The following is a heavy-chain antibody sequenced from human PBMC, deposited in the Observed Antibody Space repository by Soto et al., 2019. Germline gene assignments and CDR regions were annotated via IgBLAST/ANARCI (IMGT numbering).Heavy chain of an antibody. J-gene: IGHJ4*02. V-gene: IGHV3-48*01. CDR1: GFTFSSYS. D-gene: IGHD3-3*01. CDR2: ISSSSSTI. Sequence: GGSLRLSCAASGFTFSSYSMNWVRQAPGKGLECVSYISSSSSTIYYADSVKGRFTISRDNAKNSLYLQMNSLRAEDTAVYYCARDHKILRFLEWLSHRYFDYWGQGALVTVSS. CDR3: ARDHKILRFLEWLSHRYFDY.